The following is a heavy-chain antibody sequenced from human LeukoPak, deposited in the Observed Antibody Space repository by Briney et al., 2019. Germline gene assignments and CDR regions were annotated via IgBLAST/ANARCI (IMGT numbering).Heavy chain of an antibody. CDR2: IIPIFGTA. J-gene: IGHJ6*04. CDR1: GGTFSSYA. D-gene: IGHD2-2*01. CDR3: ARGYCSSTSCSRANYGMDV. Sequence: SVKVSCKASGGTFSSYAISWVRQAPGQGLEWMGGIIPIFGTANYAQKFQGRVTITADESTSTAYMELSSLRSEDTAVYYCARGYCSSTSCSRANYGMDVWGKVTTVTVSS. V-gene: IGHV1-69*13.